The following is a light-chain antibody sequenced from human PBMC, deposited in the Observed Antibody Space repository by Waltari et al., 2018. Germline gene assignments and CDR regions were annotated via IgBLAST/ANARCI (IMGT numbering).Light chain of an antibody. Sequence: DVQMTQYPSTLSASVGDRVTITCRASQSISTWLAWYQQKAGKAPKVLIYKASSLERGVPSRFSGSGYGTEFTLTISSLQPDDFATYYCQQYNSVLWTFGQGTKVEIK. CDR3: QQYNSVLWT. J-gene: IGKJ1*01. V-gene: IGKV1-5*03. CDR1: QSISTW. CDR2: KAS.